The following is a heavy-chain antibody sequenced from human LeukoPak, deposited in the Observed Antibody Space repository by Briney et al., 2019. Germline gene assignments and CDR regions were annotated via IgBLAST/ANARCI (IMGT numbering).Heavy chain of an antibody. CDR2: IIPIFGTA. CDR1: GGTFSSYA. J-gene: IGHJ5*02. Sequence: SVKVSCKASGGTFSSYAISWVRQAPGQGLEWMGGIIPIFGTANYAQKFQGRVTITADESTSTAYMELSSLRSEDTAVYYCARDVDMARGRWFDPWGQGTLVTVSS. D-gene: IGHD5-12*01. CDR3: ARDVDMARGRWFDP. V-gene: IGHV1-69*13.